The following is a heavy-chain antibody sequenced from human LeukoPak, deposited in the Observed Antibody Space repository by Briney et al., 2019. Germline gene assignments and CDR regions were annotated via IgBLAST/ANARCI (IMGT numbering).Heavy chain of an antibody. V-gene: IGHV3-74*01. Sequence: GGSLRLSCAASGFTFSNYWMHWVRQAPGKGLVWVSRLNSDGSSTNYADSVKGRFTISRDNAKNSLYLQMNSLRAEDTAVYYCVGHSDYWGQGTLITVSS. CDR2: LNSDGSST. D-gene: IGHD3-16*01. CDR1: GFTFSNYW. J-gene: IGHJ4*02. CDR3: VGHSDY.